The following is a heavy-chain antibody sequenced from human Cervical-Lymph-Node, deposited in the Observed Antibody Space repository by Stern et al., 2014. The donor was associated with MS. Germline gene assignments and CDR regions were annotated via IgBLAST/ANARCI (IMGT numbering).Heavy chain of an antibody. CDR1: GGTFSSHA. CDR2: VIPIFGTV. J-gene: IGHJ6*02. V-gene: IGHV1-69*01. D-gene: IGHD2-2*02. Sequence: HVQLVQSGAEVKKPGSSVKVSCQTSGGTFSSHAINWVRQAPGQGLEWMGGVIPIFGTVDYAQKFQGRLTITADESTNTAYMELSSLRSEDTAVYYCARDQIPYYYYGMDVWGQGTTVTVSS. CDR3: ARDQIPYYYYGMDV.